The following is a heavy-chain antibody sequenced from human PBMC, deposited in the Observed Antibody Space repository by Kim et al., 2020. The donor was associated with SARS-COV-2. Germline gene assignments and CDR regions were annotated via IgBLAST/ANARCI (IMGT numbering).Heavy chain of an antibody. CDR3: ARILASSFPNYYFLGWDV. CDR1: GFSLSTSGMC. Sequence: SGPTLVNPTQTLTLTCTFSGFSLSTSGMCVSWIRQPPGKALEWLALIDWDDDKYYSTSLKTRLTISKDTSKNQVVLTMTNMDPVDTATYYCARILASSFPNYYFLGWDVWGQGTTVTVPS. V-gene: IGHV2-70*01. CDR2: IDWDDDK. J-gene: IGHJ6*02. D-gene: IGHD2-2*01.